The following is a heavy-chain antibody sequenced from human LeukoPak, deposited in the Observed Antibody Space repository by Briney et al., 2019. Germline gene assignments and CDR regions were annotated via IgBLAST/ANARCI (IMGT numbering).Heavy chain of an antibody. D-gene: IGHD5-18*01. CDR2: ISYDGSNK. J-gene: IGHJ4*02. CDR1: GFTFSSYA. Sequence: GRSLRLSCAASGFTFSSYAMHWVRQAPGKGLEWVAVISYDGSNKYYADSVKGRFTISSDNSKNTLYLQMNSLRAEDTAVYYCAREGGYSYALDYWGQGTLVTVSS. V-gene: IGHV3-30*04. CDR3: AREGGYSYALDY.